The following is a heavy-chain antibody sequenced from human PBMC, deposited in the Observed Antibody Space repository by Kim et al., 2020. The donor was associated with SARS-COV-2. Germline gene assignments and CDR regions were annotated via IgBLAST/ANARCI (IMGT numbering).Heavy chain of an antibody. D-gene: IGHD6-19*01. Sequence: GGSLRLSCAASGFTFSSYAMSWVRQAPGKGLEWVSVISGSGGSTYYADSVKGRFTISRDNSKNTLYLQMNSLRTEDTAVYYCAKASRSIAVAGNIDQWGQGTLVTVSS. CDR1: GFTFSSYA. V-gene: IGHV3-23*01. J-gene: IGHJ4*02. CDR3: AKASRSIAVAGNIDQ. CDR2: ISGSGGST.